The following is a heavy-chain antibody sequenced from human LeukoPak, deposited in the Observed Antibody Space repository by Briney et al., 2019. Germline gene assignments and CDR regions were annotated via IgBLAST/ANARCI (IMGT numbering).Heavy chain of an antibody. J-gene: IGHJ4*02. CDR2: IGSSGSAM. CDR1: GFTFSDYY. Sequence: GGSLRLSCAASGFTFSDYYMSWIRQTPGKGLEWVSYIGSSGSAMFYADSVKGRFTISRDNAKNSLYLQMNSLRAEDTAVYYCARGVSYYYDSSGYPYYFDYWGQGTLVTVSS. D-gene: IGHD3-22*01. V-gene: IGHV3-11*01. CDR3: ARGVSYYYDSSGYPYYFDY.